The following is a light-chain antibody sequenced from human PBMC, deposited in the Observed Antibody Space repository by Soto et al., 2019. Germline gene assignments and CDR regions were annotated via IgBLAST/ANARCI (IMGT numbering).Light chain of an antibody. CDR1: SGHSSYA. J-gene: IGLJ2*01. CDR3: QTWGTGIRV. V-gene: IGLV4-69*01. CDR2: LNSDGSH. Sequence: QPVLTQSPSASASLGASVKLTCTLSSGHSSYAIAWHQQQPEKGPRYLMKLNSDGSHSKGDGIPDRFSGSSSGAERYLTXXXXXXXXXXXYYCQTWGTGIRVFGGGTKLTV.